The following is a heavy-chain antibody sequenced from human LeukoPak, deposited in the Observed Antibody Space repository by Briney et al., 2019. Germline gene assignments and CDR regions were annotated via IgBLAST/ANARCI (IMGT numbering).Heavy chain of an antibody. CDR1: GGSISSGDYY. CDR2: IYYSGST. CDR3: ARLYDSSGYYYSYYFDY. V-gene: IGHV4-30-4*08. J-gene: IGHJ4*02. Sequence: SQTLSLTCTVSGGSISSGDYYWSWIRQPPGKGLEWIGYIYYSGSTYYNPSLKSRVTISVDTSKNQFSLKLSSVTAADTTVYYCARLYDSSGYYYSYYFDYWGQGTLVTVSS. D-gene: IGHD3-22*01.